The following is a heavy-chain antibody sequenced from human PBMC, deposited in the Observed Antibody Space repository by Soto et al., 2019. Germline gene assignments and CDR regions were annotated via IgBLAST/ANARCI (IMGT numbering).Heavy chain of an antibody. D-gene: IGHD6-13*01. CDR3: ARSTSSGWYGGGACDS. J-gene: IGHJ3*02. V-gene: IGHV4-4*02. CDR2: IYHRGST. CDR1: GGFTSSSNW. Sequence: PXETLSLTCTVSGGFTSSSNWWSWFRQPPGKGLEWIGEIYHRGSTNYNPSLQSRVTISVDKSENQCSLKMRSVTAADTAVYYCARSTSSGWYGGGACDSWGQGTMVTVSS.